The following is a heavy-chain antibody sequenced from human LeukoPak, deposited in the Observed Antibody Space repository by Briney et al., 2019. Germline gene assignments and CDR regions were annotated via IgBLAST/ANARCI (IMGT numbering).Heavy chain of an antibody. CDR2: INPNSGGT. CDR3: ARDYCSSTSCYPNWFDP. V-gene: IGHV1-2*02. Sequence: ASVKASCKASGYTFTGYYMHWVRQAPGQGLEWMGWINPNSGGTNYAQKFQGRVTMTRDTSISTAYMELSRLRSDDTAVYYCARDYCSSTSCYPNWFDPWGQGTLVTVSS. CDR1: GYTFTGYY. D-gene: IGHD2-2*01. J-gene: IGHJ5*02.